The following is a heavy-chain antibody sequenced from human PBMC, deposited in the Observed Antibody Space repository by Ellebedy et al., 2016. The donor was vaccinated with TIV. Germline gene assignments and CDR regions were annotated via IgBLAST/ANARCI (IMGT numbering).Heavy chain of an antibody. Sequence: GESLKISCAASGVNVSSNYMSWVRQAPGKGLEWVSIIYSDGSTYYADSVKGRFTLSRDISKNTLFLQMNSLRAEDTAVYYCARAKRGSYYSALDIWGQGAMVTVSS. V-gene: IGHV3-53*01. J-gene: IGHJ3*02. CDR1: GVNVSSNY. CDR3: ARAKRGSYYSALDI. D-gene: IGHD1-26*01. CDR2: IYSDGST.